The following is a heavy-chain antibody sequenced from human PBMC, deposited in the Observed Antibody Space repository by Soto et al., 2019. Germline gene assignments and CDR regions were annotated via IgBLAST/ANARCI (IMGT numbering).Heavy chain of an antibody. CDR3: ARSYCSNGVCYTGSYCYYAMDF. V-gene: IGHV1-46*01. CDR1: GYTFTRYQ. D-gene: IGHD2-8*01. CDR2: INPSGGSI. J-gene: IGHJ6*02. Sequence: ASVKVSCKASGYTFTRYQMHWVRQAPGQGLEWMGIINPSGGSISYAQKFQGRVTMTRDTSTSTVYMELSSLRSEDTAVYYCARSYCSNGVCYTGSYCYYAMDFWGQGTTVTVSS.